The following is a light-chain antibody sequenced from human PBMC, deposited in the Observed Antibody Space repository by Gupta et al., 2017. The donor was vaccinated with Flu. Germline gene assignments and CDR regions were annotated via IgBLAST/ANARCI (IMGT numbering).Light chain of an antibody. Sequence: QSVLTQPPSASGTPGQRVTISCSGSSTNIGRNTVNWYQQLPGAAPRLLISSDDQRPSGVPDRFSGSKSGTSASLAISGLQSEDEADYHCAAWDDSLNGGVFGGGTKLTVL. J-gene: IGLJ3*02. V-gene: IGLV1-44*01. CDR1: STNIGRNT. CDR2: SDD. CDR3: AAWDDSLNGGV.